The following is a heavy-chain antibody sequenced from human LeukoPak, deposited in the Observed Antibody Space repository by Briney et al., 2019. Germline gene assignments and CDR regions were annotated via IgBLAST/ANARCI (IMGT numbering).Heavy chain of an antibody. V-gene: IGHV4-34*01. J-gene: IGHJ6*03. CDR2: INHSGST. D-gene: IGHD2-8*01. CDR3: ARGRGYCTNGVCYRYYYYYMDV. Sequence: SETLSLTCSVSGGSISSYYWSWIRQPPGKGLEWIGEINHSGSTNYNPSLKSRVTISVDTSKNQFSLKLSSVTAADTAVYYCARGRGYCTNGVCYRYYYYYMDVWGKGTTVTVSS. CDR1: GGSISSYY.